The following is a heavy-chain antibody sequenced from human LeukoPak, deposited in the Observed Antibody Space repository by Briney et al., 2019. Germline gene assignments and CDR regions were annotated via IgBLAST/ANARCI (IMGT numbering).Heavy chain of an antibody. CDR2: IYHSGST. Sequence: SQTLSLTCAVSGGSISSGGYSWSWIRQPPGKGLEWIGYIYHSGSTYYNPSLKSRVTISVDRSRNQFSLKLSSMTAADTAVYYCARSGGDRDGGSCYSDWFDPWGQGTLVTVSS. CDR1: GGSISSGGYS. J-gene: IGHJ5*02. D-gene: IGHD2-15*01. V-gene: IGHV4-30-2*01. CDR3: ARSGGDRDGGSCYSDWFDP.